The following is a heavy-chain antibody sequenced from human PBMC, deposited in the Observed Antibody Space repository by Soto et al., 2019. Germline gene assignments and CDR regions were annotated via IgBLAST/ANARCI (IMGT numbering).Heavy chain of an antibody. CDR1: GFTFSSYA. Sequence: EVQLLESGGGLVQPGGSLRLSCAASGFTFSSYAMSWVRQAPGKGLEWVSAISGRGGSTYYADSVRGRFTISRDNSNNTLYLQMNCLRAADTAVYYCAVGKDSYYYCGMDVWGQGTTVTVSS. CDR3: AVGKDSYYYCGMDV. CDR2: ISGRGGST. V-gene: IGHV3-23*01. J-gene: IGHJ6*02.